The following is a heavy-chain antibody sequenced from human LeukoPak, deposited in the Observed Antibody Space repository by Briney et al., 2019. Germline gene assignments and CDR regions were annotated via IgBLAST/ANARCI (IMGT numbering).Heavy chain of an antibody. V-gene: IGHV4-39*01. D-gene: IGHD3-22*01. CDR2: IYHSGSI. CDR1: GGSISTGGYY. J-gene: IGHJ4*02. CDR3: ARHYYYRDTSGYWDY. Sequence: SETLSLTCSVSGGSISTGGYYWGWIRQPPGKGLEWIGSIYHSGSIYYNPSLKSRVTISVDTSKNQFSLKLSSVTAADTAVYYCARHYYYRDTSGYWDYWGQGTLVTVSS.